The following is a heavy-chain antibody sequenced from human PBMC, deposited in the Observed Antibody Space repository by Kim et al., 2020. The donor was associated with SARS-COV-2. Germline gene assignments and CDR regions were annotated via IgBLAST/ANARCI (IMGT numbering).Heavy chain of an antibody. J-gene: IGHJ4*02. CDR1: GGSISSYY. CDR2: IYYSGST. V-gene: IGHV4-59*01. CDR3: ARGGSYFDY. Sequence: SETLSLTCTVSGGSISSYYWSWIRQPPGKGLEWIGYIYYSGSTNYNPSLKSRVTISVDTSKNQFSLKLSSVTAADTAVYYCARGGSYFDYWGQGTLVTVSS.